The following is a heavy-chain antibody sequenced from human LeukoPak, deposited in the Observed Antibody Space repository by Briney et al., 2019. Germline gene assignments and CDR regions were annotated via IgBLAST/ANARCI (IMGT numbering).Heavy chain of an antibody. V-gene: IGHV4-34*01. CDR1: GVPFSNYY. Sequence: SETLSLTCTVSGVPFSNYYWSWVRQSPRQGLEWIGEINHSGYTNYNPSLKSRVTMSIDTSKNQFSLKLTSVTAADAGVYYCSRAVAGHPDWGQGTLVTVSS. J-gene: IGHJ4*02. CDR3: SRAVAGHPD. CDR2: INHSGYT. D-gene: IGHD6-19*01.